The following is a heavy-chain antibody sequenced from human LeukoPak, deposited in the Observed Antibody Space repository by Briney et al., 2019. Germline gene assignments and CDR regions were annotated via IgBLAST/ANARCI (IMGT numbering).Heavy chain of an antibody. J-gene: IGHJ3*02. CDR3: VKVDNYGGGAFDI. CDR2: INSDGGST. D-gene: IGHD2-2*03. V-gene: IGHV3-64D*06. CDR1: GFTFSSYA. Sequence: GGSLRLSCSASGFTFSSYATHWVRRPQAKGLKYVSAINSDGGSTYFADSVKGRFTISRDNSNNTLYLQMSSLRADDTAVYYCVKVDNYGGGAFDIWGRGTMVTVSS.